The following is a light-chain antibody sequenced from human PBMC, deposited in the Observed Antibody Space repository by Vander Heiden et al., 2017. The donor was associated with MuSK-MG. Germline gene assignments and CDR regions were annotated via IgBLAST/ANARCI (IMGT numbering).Light chain of an antibody. V-gene: IGKV3-20*01. CDR2: GAS. Sequence: EIVLTQSPGTLSLSPGERATLSCRASQSVSSSYLAWYQQKPGQAPRLLIYGASSRATGIPDRFSGSGSGTDFTLTISRLGPEDFAVYYCQQYGSSHPLSITFGQGTRLEIK. CDR3: QQYGSSHPLSIT. CDR1: QSVSSSY. J-gene: IGKJ5*01.